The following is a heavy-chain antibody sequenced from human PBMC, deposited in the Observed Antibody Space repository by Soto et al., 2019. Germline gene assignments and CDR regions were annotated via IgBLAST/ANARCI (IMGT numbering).Heavy chain of an antibody. V-gene: IGHV3-30-3*01. Sequence: QVQLVESGGGVVQPGRSLRLSCAASGYTFSSYAIHWVRQAPGKGLEWVALISYDGNNKYYADSVKGRFTISRDNSKNTLYLQMNSLRAEDTAVYYCARDGVISGSHDYWGQGTLVTVSS. J-gene: IGHJ4*02. CDR3: ARDGVISGSHDY. D-gene: IGHD3-10*01. CDR1: GYTFSSYA. CDR2: ISYDGNNK.